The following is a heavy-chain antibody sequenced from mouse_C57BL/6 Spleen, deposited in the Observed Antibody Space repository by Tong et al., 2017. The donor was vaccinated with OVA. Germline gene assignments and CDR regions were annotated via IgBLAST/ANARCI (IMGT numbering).Heavy chain of an antibody. Sequence: EVQLQESGGGLVQPGESLKLSCESNEYEFPSHDMSWVRKTPEKRLELVAAINSDGGSTYYPDTMERRFIISRDNTKNTLYLQMSSLKSEDTAMYYCARQGVYYYGSSYDYAMDYWGQGTSVTVSS. J-gene: IGHJ4*01. CDR2: INSDGGST. D-gene: IGHD1-1*01. CDR3: ARQGVYYYGSSYDYAMDY. CDR1: EYEFPSHD. V-gene: IGHV5-2*01.